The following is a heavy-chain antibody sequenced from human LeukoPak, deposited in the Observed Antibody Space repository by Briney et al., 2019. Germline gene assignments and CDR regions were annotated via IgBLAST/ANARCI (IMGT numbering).Heavy chain of an antibody. J-gene: IGHJ6*03. D-gene: IGHD6-13*01. CDR1: GGSISSGNYY. CDR3: ARVPRLSTSWGDYYYYYMDV. V-gene: IGHV4-61*02. CDR2: IHVSDST. Sequence: SETLSLTCTVSGGSISSGNYYWSWIRQPAGKGLEYIGRIHVSDSTNYSSSLKSRVTISVDTFKNQFSLKLTSVTAADTAVYYCARVPRLSTSWGDYYYYYMDVWGKGTTVTVSS.